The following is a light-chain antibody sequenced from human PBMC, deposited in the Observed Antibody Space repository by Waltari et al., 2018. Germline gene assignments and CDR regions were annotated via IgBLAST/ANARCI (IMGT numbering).Light chain of an antibody. V-gene: IGKV1-5*03. J-gene: IGKJ1*01. CDR3: QQYNSYSWT. CDR1: QSISSW. CDR2: KAS. Sequence: DIQMTQSPSTLPASVGDRVPITCLASQSISSWLAWYQQKPGKAPKLLIYKASSLESGVPSRFSGSGSGTEFTLTISSLQPDDFATYYCQQYNSYSWTFGQGTKVEIK.